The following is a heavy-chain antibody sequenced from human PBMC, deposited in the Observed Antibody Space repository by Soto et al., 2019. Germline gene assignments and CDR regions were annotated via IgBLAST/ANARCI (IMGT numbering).Heavy chain of an antibody. CDR1: GFICSSYD. J-gene: IGHJ3*02. D-gene: IGHD2-8*02. CDR3: AKATATGGGAFEI. Sequence: GGSLRLSCAVSGFICSSYDMSWVRQAPGKGLEWVSTILVGGSTHYEDSVKGRFTISRDTSKDTVYLQMNSLTAGDTAMYYCAKATATGGGAFEICGQGTLVTVSS. V-gene: IGHV3-23*01. CDR2: ILVGGST.